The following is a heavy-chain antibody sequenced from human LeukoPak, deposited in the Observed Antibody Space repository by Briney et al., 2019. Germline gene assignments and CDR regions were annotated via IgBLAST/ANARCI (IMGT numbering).Heavy chain of an antibody. CDR2: IEQDEREI. Sequence: QPGGSLRLSCAASGFSFGGSWMSWLRQAPGKGLEWVANIEQDEREIFYADSVKGRFTIFRDNAKNSLYLQMNSLRAEDTAVYYCARGATYAYYQDYWGQGTLVTVSS. D-gene: IGHD1-26*01. J-gene: IGHJ4*02. V-gene: IGHV3-7*01. CDR1: GFSFGGSW. CDR3: ARGATYAYYQDY.